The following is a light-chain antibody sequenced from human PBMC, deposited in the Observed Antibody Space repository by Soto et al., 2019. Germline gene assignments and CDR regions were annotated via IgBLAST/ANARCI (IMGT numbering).Light chain of an antibody. V-gene: IGLV1-40*01. CDR2: DNL. Sequence: QSVLTQPPSVSGAPGQRVTISCTGSSSNIGAGYAVHWYQQLPGTAPKLLIYDNLNRPSGVPDRFSGSRSGTSASLATTGLQAEDEADYYCQTLDSSLNVYVFGPGTKLTVL. CDR1: SSNIGAGYA. J-gene: IGLJ1*01. CDR3: QTLDSSLNVYV.